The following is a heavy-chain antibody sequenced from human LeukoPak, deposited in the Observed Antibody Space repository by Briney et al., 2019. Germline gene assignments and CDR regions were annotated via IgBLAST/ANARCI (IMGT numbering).Heavy chain of an antibody. CDR3: AKGFGGSCYSSFGY. J-gene: IGHJ4*02. Sequence: PGGSLRLSCAASGFTFSSYAMSWVRQAPGKGLEWVSSTCGVDGSTYYADSVKGRFTLSRDNSKNTLSLQMNSLRAEDMGVYYCAKGFGGSCYSSFGYWGQGTLVTVSS. V-gene: IGHV3-23*01. D-gene: IGHD2-15*01. CDR1: GFTFSSYA. CDR2: TCGVDGST.